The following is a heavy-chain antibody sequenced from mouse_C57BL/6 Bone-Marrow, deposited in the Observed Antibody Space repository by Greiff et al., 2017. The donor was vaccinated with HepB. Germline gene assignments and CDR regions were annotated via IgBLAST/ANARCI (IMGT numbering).Heavy chain of an antibody. CDR1: GFNIKNTY. CDR3: ALYYYGSSPYYFDY. D-gene: IGHD1-1*01. Sequence: VQLKESVAELVRPGASVKLSCTASGFNIKNTYMHWVKQRPEQGLEWIGRIDPANGNTKYAPKFQGKATITADTSSNTAYLQRSSLTSEDTAIYYCALYYYGSSPYYFDYWGQGTTLTVSS. J-gene: IGHJ2*01. CDR2: IDPANGNT. V-gene: IGHV14-3*01.